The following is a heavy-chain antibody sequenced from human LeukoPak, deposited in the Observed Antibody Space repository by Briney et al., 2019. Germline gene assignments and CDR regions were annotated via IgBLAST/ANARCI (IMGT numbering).Heavy chain of an antibody. CDR2: LYPGDSYT. J-gene: IGHJ3*02. CDR1: GFTFTNYW. CDR3: AGHSFDTVDAFDI. D-gene: IGHD2-2*02. Sequence: GESLNISYKASGFTFTNYWIGWVLHLPAQRLECIVILYPGDSYTRYSPSFQGKVPISVDKSISTAYLQWRSLKASDTAVYYCAGHSFDTVDAFDIWGQGTKVTVS. V-gene: IGHV5-51*01.